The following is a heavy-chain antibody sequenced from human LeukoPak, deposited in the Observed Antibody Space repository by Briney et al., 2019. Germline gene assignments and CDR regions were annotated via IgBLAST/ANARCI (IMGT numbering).Heavy chain of an antibody. V-gene: IGHV1-18*01. Sequence: ASVKVSCKASGSTFTNYGISWVRQAPGQELEWMGWISVYNGNTKYAQNLQGRATMTTDTSTSTAYMELRSLRSDDTAVYYCARGLDYGGNTLVLSASDMWGQGTMVTVSS. D-gene: IGHD4-23*01. J-gene: IGHJ3*02. CDR3: ARGLDYGGNTLVLSASDM. CDR2: ISVYNGNT. CDR1: GSTFTNYG.